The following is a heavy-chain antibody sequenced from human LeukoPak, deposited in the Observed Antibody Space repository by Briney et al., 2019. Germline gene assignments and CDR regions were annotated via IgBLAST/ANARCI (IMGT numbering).Heavy chain of an antibody. J-gene: IGHJ4*02. CDR1: GYTFTTHD. V-gene: IGHV1-8*01. Sequence: ASVKVSCKASGYTFTTHDLTWVRQATGQGLEWMGWMNPGSGDTAYAQKFQGRITMTRDTSMSTAYMELNSLGSEDTAIYYCARGLGDYNTDWFPVSGYWGQGTPVTVSS. CDR3: ARGLGDYNTDWFPVSGY. CDR2: MNPGSGDT. D-gene: IGHD3-9*01.